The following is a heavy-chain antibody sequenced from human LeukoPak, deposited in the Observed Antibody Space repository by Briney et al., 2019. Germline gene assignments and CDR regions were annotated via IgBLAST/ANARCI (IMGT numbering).Heavy chain of an antibody. CDR1: GGTFSSYA. D-gene: IGHD6-19*01. J-gene: IGHJ4*02. CDR3: ARSIAVAGTKTDY. CDR2: IIPILGIA. V-gene: IGHV1-69*04. Sequence: GASVKVSCKASGGTFSSYAISWVRQAPGQGLEWMGRIIPILGIANYAQKFQGRVTITADKSTSTAYMELSSLRSEDTAVHYCARSIAVAGTKTDYWGQGTLVTVSS.